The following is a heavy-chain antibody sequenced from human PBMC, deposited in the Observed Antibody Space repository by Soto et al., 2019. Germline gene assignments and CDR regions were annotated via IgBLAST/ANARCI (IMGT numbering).Heavy chain of an antibody. J-gene: IGHJ6*02. CDR1: GGTFSSYA. Sequence: QVQLVQSGAEVKKPGSSVKVSCKASGGTFSSYAISWVRQAPGQGLEWMGGIIPIFGTANYAQKFQGRVTITADESTSTAYMELSSLRSEDTAVYYCARDSEGYPHIVVVTASYGMDVWGQGTKVTVSS. D-gene: IGHD2-21*02. CDR2: IIPIFGTA. CDR3: ARDSEGYPHIVVVTASYGMDV. V-gene: IGHV1-69*01.